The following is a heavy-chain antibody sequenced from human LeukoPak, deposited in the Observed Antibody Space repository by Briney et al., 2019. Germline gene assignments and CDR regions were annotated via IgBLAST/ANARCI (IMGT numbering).Heavy chain of an antibody. J-gene: IGHJ5*01. Sequence: PGGSLRFSCAASGFTFSCCGMHWVRQAPGKGLEWVTVVSSDGSNQYYADSVKGRFTSSRDISKNTLYLQMNSLRAEDTAIYYCAKAPTVTTLDSWGQGTLVTVSS. V-gene: IGHV3-30*18. D-gene: IGHD4-17*01. CDR3: AKAPTVTTLDS. CDR1: GFTFSCCG. CDR2: VSSDGSNQ.